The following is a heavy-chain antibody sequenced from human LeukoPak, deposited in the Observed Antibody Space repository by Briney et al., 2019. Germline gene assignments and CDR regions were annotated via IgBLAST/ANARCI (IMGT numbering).Heavy chain of an antibody. CDR1: GFTFSDYY. CDR2: ISSSGSTI. J-gene: IGHJ3*02. D-gene: IGHD3-22*01. Sequence: GGSLRLSCAASGFTFSDYYMSWIRQAPGKGLEWVSYISSSGSTIYYADSVKGRFTISRDNAKNSLYLQMNSLRAEDTAVYYCARDGVYYDSRHDAFDIWGQGTMVTVSS. CDR3: ARDGVYYDSRHDAFDI. V-gene: IGHV3-11*04.